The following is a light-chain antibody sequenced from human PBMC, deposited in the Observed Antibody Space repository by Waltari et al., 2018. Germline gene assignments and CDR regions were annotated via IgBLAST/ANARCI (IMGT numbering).Light chain of an antibody. CDR1: SYNIGSYNL. J-gene: IGLJ2*01. CDR2: EGS. V-gene: IGLV2-23*01. Sequence: QSALTQPASLSGSPGQSITISCTGTSYNIGSYNLVSWYHHHPGKAPKLIIYEGSKRPSGVSSRFSGSKSGYTAALTVSWLQAEDEADYYCCSYAGSTTWIFGGGTKLTVL. CDR3: CSYAGSTTWI.